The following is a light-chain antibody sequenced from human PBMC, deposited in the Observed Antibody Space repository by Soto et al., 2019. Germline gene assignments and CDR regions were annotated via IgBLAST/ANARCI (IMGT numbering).Light chain of an antibody. CDR3: QQYNSGPYT. Sequence: EIMMTQSPVTLSVSPGERATLSCRASQSVNSNLAWYQQKPGQAPRLLIYGASTRATGIPASFIGNGSGTEFTLTASSLQPEDFAVYYCQQYNSGPYTFGQGTKLEIK. CDR2: GAS. CDR1: QSVNSN. J-gene: IGKJ2*01. V-gene: IGKV3-15*01.